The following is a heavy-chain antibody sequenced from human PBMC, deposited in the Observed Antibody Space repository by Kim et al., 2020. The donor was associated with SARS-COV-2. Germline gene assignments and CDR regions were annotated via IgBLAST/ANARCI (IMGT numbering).Heavy chain of an antibody. CDR3: ARGDSGGSGSYYAYYFDY. J-gene: IGHJ4*02. CDR1: GGTFSSYA. CDR2: IIPIFGTA. D-gene: IGHD3-10*01. Sequence: SVKVSCKASGGTFSSYAISWVRQAPGQGLEWMGGIIPIFGTANYAQKFQGRVTITADESTSTAYMELSSLRSEDTAVYYCARGDSGGSGSYYAYYFDYWGQGTLVTVSS. V-gene: IGHV1-69*13.